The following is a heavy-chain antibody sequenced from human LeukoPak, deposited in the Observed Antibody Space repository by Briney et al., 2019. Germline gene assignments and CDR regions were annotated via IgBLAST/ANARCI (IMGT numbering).Heavy chain of an antibody. CDR3: ARSSGTGTFSY. CDR1: GGSISSSYYY. V-gene: IGHV4-39*02. D-gene: IGHD6-25*01. J-gene: IGHJ4*02. CDR2: VYYGRSP. Sequence: PSETLSLTCTVSGGSISSSYYYWAWIRQPPGKGLGWIGSVYYGRSPYFNPSLESRATISVDTSKNHFSLKMSSVTAADTAVYYCARSSGTGTFSYWGQGTLVTVSS.